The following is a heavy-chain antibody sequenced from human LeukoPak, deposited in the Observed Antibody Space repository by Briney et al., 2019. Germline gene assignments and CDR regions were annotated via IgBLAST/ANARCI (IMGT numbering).Heavy chain of an antibody. CDR2: IWYDGNYK. J-gene: IGHJ4*02. Sequence: PGGSLRLSCAASGFTFSSYGMHWVRQAPGKGPEWVAVIWYDGNYKYYADSVKGRFTISRDNSKNTLYLQMNSLRAEDTAVYYCVKDLRDGSVDYWGQGTLVTVSS. CDR1: GFTFSSYG. CDR3: VKDLRDGSVDY. V-gene: IGHV3-30*02. D-gene: IGHD3-10*01.